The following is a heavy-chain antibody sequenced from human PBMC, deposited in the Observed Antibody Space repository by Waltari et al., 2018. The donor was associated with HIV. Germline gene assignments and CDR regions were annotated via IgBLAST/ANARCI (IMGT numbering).Heavy chain of an antibody. V-gene: IGHV3-21*01. J-gene: IGHJ4*02. CDR1: GFTFNPCS. Sequence: EVQLVDSGGGLVKPGGCLRLSCVVSGFTFNPCSMKWVRQAPGKGLEWVSSISSTSSFIYYADSVKGRFTISRDNGKNSLYLQINNLRVEDTAVHYCASEDFWSGPHNWGQGTLVTVSS. CDR2: ISSTSSFI. D-gene: IGHD3-3*01. CDR3: ASEDFWSGPHN.